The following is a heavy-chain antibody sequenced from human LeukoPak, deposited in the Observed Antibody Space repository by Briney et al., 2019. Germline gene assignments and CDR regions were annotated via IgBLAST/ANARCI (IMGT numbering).Heavy chain of an antibody. Sequence: PGQSLRLSCAASGFTFSSYSMNWVRHAPGKGLEWVSLIRSSSSDIYYADSVKGRFTISRDNANNSLYLQMDSLRAEGTAVYYCARVRSGSLDYWGQGTLVTVS. CDR2: IRSSSSDI. D-gene: IGHD1-26*01. J-gene: IGHJ4*02. CDR3: ARVRSGSLDY. V-gene: IGHV3-21*01. CDR1: GFTFSSYS.